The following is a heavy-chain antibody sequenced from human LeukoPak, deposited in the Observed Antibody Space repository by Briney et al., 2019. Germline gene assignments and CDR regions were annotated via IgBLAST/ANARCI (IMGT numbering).Heavy chain of an antibody. CDR1: GFTFSSYW. CDR3: ARGVDFWSGSRNILTDV. J-gene: IGHJ6*04. D-gene: IGHD3-3*01. V-gene: IGHV3-7*01. CDR2: IKQDGSEK. Sequence: GSLRLSCAASGFTFSSYWMSWVRQAPGKGLEWVANIKQDGSEKYYVDSVKGRFTISRDNAKNSLYLQMNSLRAEDTAVYYCARGVDFWSGSRNILTDVWGKGTTVTVSS.